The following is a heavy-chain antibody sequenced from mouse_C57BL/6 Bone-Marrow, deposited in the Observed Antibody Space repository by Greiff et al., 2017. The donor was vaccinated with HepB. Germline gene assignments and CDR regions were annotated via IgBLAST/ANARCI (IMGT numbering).Heavy chain of an antibody. CDR2: IDPSDSYT. CDR1: GYTFTSYW. J-gene: IGHJ3*01. D-gene: IGHD4-1*01. Sequence: QVQLQQSGAELVMPGASVKLSCKASGYTFTSYWMHWVKQRPGQGLEWIGEIDPSDSYTNYNQKFKGKSTLTVDKSSSTAYMQLSSLTSEDSAVYYCARSLGAWFAYWGQGTLVTVSA. V-gene: IGHV1-69*01. CDR3: ARSLGAWFAY.